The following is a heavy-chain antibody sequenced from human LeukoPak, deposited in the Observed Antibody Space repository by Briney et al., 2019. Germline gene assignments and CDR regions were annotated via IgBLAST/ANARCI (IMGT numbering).Heavy chain of an antibody. V-gene: IGHV3-21*01. CDR2: ISSSSSYI. CDR3: ARDLACSSTSCYTEGAFDI. D-gene: IGHD2-2*02. J-gene: IGHJ3*02. Sequence: GGSLRLSCAASGFTFSSYAMSWVRQAPGKGLEWVSSISSSSSYIYYADSVKGRFTISRDNAKNSLYLQMNSLRAEDTAVYYCARDLACSSTSCYTEGAFDIWGQGTMVTVSS. CDR1: GFTFSSYA.